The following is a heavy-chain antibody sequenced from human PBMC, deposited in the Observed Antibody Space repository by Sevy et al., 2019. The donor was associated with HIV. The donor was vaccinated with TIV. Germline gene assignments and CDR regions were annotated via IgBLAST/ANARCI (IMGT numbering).Heavy chain of an antibody. CDR3: ASSITIFGVVIANFDY. V-gene: IGHV4-30-4*01. J-gene: IGHJ4*02. CDR2: IYYSGST. Sequence: SETLSLTCTVSGGSISSGDYYWSWIRQPPGKGLEWIGYIYYSGSTYYNPSLRRRVTLSVDTSKNQFSLKLSSVTAADTAVYYCASSITIFGVVIANFDYWGQGTLVTVSS. D-gene: IGHD3-3*01. CDR1: GGSISSGDYY.